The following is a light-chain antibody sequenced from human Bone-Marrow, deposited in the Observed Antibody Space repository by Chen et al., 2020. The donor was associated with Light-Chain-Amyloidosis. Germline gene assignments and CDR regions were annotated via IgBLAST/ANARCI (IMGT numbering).Light chain of an antibody. V-gene: IGKV3-11*01. J-gene: IGKJ4*01. Sequence: EIVLPQSTATLSLSPGERATLSCKASQCVSSYLAWYQQKPGQAPRLLIYDVSNRATGIPARFSGSGSGTDFTLTISSLEPEDFAVYYCQQRSNWPPFTFGGGTKVEIK. CDR3: QQRSNWPPFT. CDR1: QCVSSY. CDR2: DVS.